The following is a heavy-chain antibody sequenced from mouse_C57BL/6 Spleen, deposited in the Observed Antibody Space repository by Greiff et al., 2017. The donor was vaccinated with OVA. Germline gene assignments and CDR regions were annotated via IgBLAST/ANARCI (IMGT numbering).Heavy chain of an antibody. V-gene: IGHV5-4*03. CDR2: ISDGGSYT. Sequence: EVKLMESGGGLVKPGGSLKLSCAASGFTFSSYAMSWVRQTPETRLEWVATISDGGSYTYYPDNVKGRFTISRDNAKNNLYLQMSHLKSEDTAMYYCARGGYSKIYFDYWGQGTTLTVSS. J-gene: IGHJ2*01. CDR1: GFTFSSYA. D-gene: IGHD2-5*01. CDR3: ARGGYSKIYFDY.